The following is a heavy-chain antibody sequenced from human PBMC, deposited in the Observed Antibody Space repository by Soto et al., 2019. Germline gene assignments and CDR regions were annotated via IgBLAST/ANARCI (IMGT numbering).Heavy chain of an antibody. Sequence: ASVKVSCKASGYTFTSYGISWVRQAPGQGLEWMGWISAYNGNTNYAQKLQGRVTMTTDTSTSTAYMELRSLRSDDTAVYYCARAPFIVVVPDAIEPNFDYWGQRTLVTVSS. J-gene: IGHJ4*02. CDR3: ARAPFIVVVPDAIEPNFDY. CDR2: ISAYNGNT. D-gene: IGHD2-2*01. V-gene: IGHV1-18*04. CDR1: GYTFTSYG.